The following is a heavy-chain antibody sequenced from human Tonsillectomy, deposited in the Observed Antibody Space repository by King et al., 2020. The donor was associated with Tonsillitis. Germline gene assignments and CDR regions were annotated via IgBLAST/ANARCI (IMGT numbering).Heavy chain of an antibody. Sequence: VTLQESGPVLVKPTETLTLTCTVSGFSLSNGRMGVSWIRQPPGKALEWLAHIFSNDEKSYNTSLKSRLTISKDTSKSQVVLIMTNMDPVDTATYYCARTPSSEAGEGGSDYWGQGSLVTVSS. D-gene: IGHD3-16*01. CDR3: ARTPSSEAGEGGSDY. CDR1: GFSLSNGRMG. J-gene: IGHJ4*02. CDR2: IFSNDEK. V-gene: IGHV2-26*01.